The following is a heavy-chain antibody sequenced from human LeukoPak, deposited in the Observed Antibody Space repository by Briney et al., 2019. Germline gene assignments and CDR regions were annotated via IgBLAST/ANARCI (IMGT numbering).Heavy chain of an antibody. J-gene: IGHJ4*02. Sequence: GGSLRLCCSASGFSFSSYWMAWVRHAPGKGLEWVANINHDGNEMYYVDSVKGRFTISRDNAKNSLYLQMNSLRAEDTAVYYCARSYRWYHEYWGQGTLVTVSS. CDR1: GFSFSSYW. V-gene: IGHV3-7*01. CDR2: INHDGNEM. CDR3: ARSYRWYHEY. D-gene: IGHD3-10*01.